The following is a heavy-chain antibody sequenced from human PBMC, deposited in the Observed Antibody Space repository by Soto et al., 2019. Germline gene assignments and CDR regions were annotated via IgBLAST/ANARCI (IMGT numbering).Heavy chain of an antibody. D-gene: IGHD2-15*01. CDR2: IYPGDSDT. J-gene: IGHJ6*03. CDR1: GYSFTSYW. V-gene: IGHV5-51*01. Sequence: GESLKISCKGSGYSFTSYWIGWVRQMPGKGLEWMGIIYPGDSDTRYSPSFQGQVTISADKSISTAYLQWSSLKASDTAMYYCARVYCSGGSCYSPYYYTDVWGKGTTVTVSS. CDR3: ARVYCSGGSCYSPYYYTDV.